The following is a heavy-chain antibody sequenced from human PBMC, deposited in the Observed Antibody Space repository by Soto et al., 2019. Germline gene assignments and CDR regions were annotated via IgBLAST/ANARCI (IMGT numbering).Heavy chain of an antibody. CDR2: ISGSGGST. J-gene: IGHJ3*02. CDR3: AKDRVVVITTAFDI. D-gene: IGHD3-22*01. CDR1: GFTVSSYA. V-gene: IGHV3-23*01. Sequence: PGGSLRLSCAASGFTVSSYARSWVRQAPGKGLEWVSAISGSGGSTYYADSVKGRFTISRDNSKNTLYLQMNSLRAEDTAVYYCAKDRVVVITTAFDIWGQGTMVTVSS.